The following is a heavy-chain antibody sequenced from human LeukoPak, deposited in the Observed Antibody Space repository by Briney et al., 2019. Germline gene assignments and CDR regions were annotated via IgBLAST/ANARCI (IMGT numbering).Heavy chain of an antibody. CDR1: GGSISSGSYY. V-gene: IGHV4-61*02. D-gene: IGHD3-10*01. J-gene: IGHJ6*03. Sequence: PSETLSLTCTVSGGSISSGSYYWSWIRQPAGKGLEWIGRFYTSGSTNYNPSLKSRVTISVDTSKNQFSLKLTSVTAADTAVYYCARGDYYGSGSYYIKHSNYYYYYYMDVWGKGTTVTVSS. CDR2: FYTSGST. CDR3: ARGDYYGSGSYYIKHSNYYYYYYMDV.